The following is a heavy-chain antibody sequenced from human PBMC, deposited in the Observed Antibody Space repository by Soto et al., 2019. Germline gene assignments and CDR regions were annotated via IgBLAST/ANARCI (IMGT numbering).Heavy chain of an antibody. D-gene: IGHD5-18*01. CDR3: TTGMTAMALRNYYYYGMDV. V-gene: IGHV3-15*07. CDR1: GFTFSNAW. J-gene: IGHJ6*02. CDR2: IKSKTDGGTT. Sequence: TGGSLRLSCAASGFTFSNAWMNWVRQAPGKGLEWVGCIKSKTDGGTTDYAAPVKGRFTISRDDSKNTLYLQMNSLKTEDTAVYYCTTGMTAMALRNYYYYGMDVWGQGTTVTVSS.